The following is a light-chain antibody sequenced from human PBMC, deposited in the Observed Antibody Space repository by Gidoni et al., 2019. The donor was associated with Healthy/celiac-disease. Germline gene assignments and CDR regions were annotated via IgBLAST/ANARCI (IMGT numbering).Light chain of an antibody. CDR2: SNN. J-gene: IGLJ2*01. Sequence: SVLPPPPSASGTPVPSVTISCSGSSSNNGSNTVNWYPQLPGTAPKLLIYSNNQRPSEVPDRFSGSKSGTSASLAISGLQSEDEADYYCAAWDDSLNGPVFGGGTKLTVL. CDR1: SSNNGSNT. CDR3: AAWDDSLNGPV. V-gene: IGLV1-44*01.